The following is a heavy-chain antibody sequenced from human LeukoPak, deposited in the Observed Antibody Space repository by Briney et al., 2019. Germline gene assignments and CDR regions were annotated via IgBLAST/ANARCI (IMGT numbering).Heavy chain of an antibody. Sequence: SVTVSFKACGYTFTNYGINWLRQAPAQGREWMGWISVYNGNTNYAQKLQGRVNITTDTSTNTAYMELKSLRYDDTAVYYCARDTRGEAVAVDYYYGMDVWGQGTTVTVSS. CDR2: ISVYNGNT. D-gene: IGHD6-19*01. J-gene: IGHJ6*02. CDR3: ARDTRGEAVAVDYYYGMDV. CDR1: GYTFTNYG. V-gene: IGHV1-18*01.